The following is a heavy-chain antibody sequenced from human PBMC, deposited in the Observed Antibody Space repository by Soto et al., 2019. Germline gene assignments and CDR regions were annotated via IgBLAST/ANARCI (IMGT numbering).Heavy chain of an antibody. CDR3: VRVVVPAAIIDAFDI. V-gene: IGHV1-3*01. Sequence: ASVKVSCKASGYTFTSYAMHWVRQAPGQRLEWMGWINAGNGNTKYSQKFQGRVTITRDTSASTAYMELSSLRSEDTAVYYCVRVVVPAAIIDAFDIWGQGTMVTVSS. CDR1: GYTFTSYA. CDR2: INAGNGNT. D-gene: IGHD2-2*01. J-gene: IGHJ3*02.